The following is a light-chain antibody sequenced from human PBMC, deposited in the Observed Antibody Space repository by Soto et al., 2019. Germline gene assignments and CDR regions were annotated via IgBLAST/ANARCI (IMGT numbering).Light chain of an antibody. V-gene: IGKV3-20*01. CDR3: QQYNSAPRT. J-gene: IGKJ1*01. Sequence: EMVLTQSPGTLSLSPGERATLSCRASQSVGSSYLAWYQQKPGQAPRLLMYGASTRATGIPDRFTGSGSGTDFTLTISRLEPEDFAVYYCQQYNSAPRTFGQGTKVDIK. CDR2: GAS. CDR1: QSVGSSY.